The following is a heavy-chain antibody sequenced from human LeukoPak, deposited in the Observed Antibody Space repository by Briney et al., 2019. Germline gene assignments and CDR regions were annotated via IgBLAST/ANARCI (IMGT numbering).Heavy chain of an antibody. J-gene: IGHJ4*02. CDR3: ARESRRCSSTNCYFDY. D-gene: IGHD2-2*01. CDR1: GYTFPTYG. V-gene: IGHV1-18*01. CDR2: ISAYNGNT. Sequence: ASVKVSCKASGYTFPTYGISWVRQAPRQGLEWMGWISAYNGNTNYAQKLQGRVTMTTDTSTTTAYMELRSLRSDDTAMYYCARESRRCSSTNCYFDYWGQGTLVTVSS.